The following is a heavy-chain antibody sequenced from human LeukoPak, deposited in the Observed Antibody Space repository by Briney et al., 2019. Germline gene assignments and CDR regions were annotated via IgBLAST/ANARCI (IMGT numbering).Heavy chain of an antibody. D-gene: IGHD2-15*01. CDR2: INSDGSST. CDR1: GFTFSSHW. J-gene: IGHJ1*01. V-gene: IGHV3-74*01. CDR3: ASDSYSPEYFQH. Sequence: GGSLRLSCAASGFTFSSHWMYWVRQAPGKGLVWVSRINSDGSSTSYADSVKGRFTISRDNSKNTLYLQMNSLRAEDTAVYYCASDSYSPEYFQHWGQGTLVTVSS.